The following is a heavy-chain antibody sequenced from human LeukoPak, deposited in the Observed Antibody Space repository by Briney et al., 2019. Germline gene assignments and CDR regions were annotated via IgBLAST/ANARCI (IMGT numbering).Heavy chain of an antibody. J-gene: IGHJ4*02. D-gene: IGHD5-18*01. V-gene: IGHV3-48*02. Sequence: GRSLRLSCAASGFTFSSYSMNWVRQAPGKGREWVSYISSSSSTIYYADSVKGRFTISRDNAKNSLYVQMNSLRDEDTAVYYCTGGGDSNVDTAMVSYYFDYWGQGTLVTVSS. CDR1: GFTFSSYS. CDR2: ISSSSSTI. CDR3: TGGGDSNVDTAMVSYYFDY.